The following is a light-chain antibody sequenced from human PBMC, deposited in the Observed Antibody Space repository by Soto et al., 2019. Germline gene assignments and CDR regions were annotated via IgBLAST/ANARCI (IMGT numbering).Light chain of an antibody. J-gene: IGKJ3*01. CDR3: QQDNRWPFT. Sequence: EMVMTQSPVTLSVSPGESATLSCRASQSVISNLAWYQQKPGQAPRLLIYGASTRATDIPDRFSGSGSGTEFTLTNSSLQSGDFAVYDCQQDNRWPFTFGPGTKVDIK. CDR1: QSVISN. V-gene: IGKV3-15*01. CDR2: GAS.